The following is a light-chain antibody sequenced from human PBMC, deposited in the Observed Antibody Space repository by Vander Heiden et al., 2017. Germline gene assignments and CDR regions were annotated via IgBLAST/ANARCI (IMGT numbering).Light chain of an antibody. J-gene: IGLJ3*02. CDR1: SAHSSYA. CDR3: QTWGTGVWV. Sequence: CTLSSAHSSYAIAWHQQQPEKGPRYLMKLNSDGSHSKGDGIPDRFSGSSSGAGRYLTISSLQSEDEADYYCQTWGTGVWVFGGGTKLTVL. CDR2: LNSDGSH. V-gene: IGLV4-69*01.